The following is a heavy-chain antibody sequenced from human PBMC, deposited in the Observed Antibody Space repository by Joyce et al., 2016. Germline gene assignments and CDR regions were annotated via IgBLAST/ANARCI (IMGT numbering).Heavy chain of an antibody. Sequence: EVQLVESGGGLVQPGGSLRLSCATSGFIFRNYWMSWVGQAPGKGLEWVANIKLDGFEKDYVDSVKGRFTISRDDAKNSLYLQMNSLRAEDTAVYYCAMASSGWYNYWGQGTLVTVSS. CDR3: AMASSGWYNY. CDR1: GFIFRNYW. J-gene: IGHJ4*02. CDR2: IKLDGFEK. D-gene: IGHD6-19*01. V-gene: IGHV3-7*03.